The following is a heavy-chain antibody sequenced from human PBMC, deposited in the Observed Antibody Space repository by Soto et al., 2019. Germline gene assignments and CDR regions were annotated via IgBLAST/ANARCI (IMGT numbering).Heavy chain of an antibody. Sequence: QLQLQESGPGLVKPSETLSLICNVSGGSISSRNYYWGWIRQFPGKGLEWIGSVYYSGSPYYNPSLTSRVTIAVDTSKNQFSLKVNSVTASDASMYYCVSSGRGAVDYWGQGTLVTVSS. CDR1: GGSISSRNYY. J-gene: IGHJ4*02. V-gene: IGHV4-39*01. CDR3: VSSGRGAVDY. CDR2: VYYSGSP. D-gene: IGHD6-25*01.